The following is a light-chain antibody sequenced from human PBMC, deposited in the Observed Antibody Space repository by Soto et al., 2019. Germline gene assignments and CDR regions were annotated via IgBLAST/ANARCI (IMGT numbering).Light chain of an antibody. CDR1: QSVNSN. V-gene: IGKV3-15*01. J-gene: IGKJ2*01. CDR2: DAS. CDR3: QQYDIWPPYT. Sequence: EIVMTQSPATLSVSPVERATLSCMASQSVNSNLAWYQQKPGQAPRLLIYDASTRATGIPPRFSGGGSGTEFTVTISSLQSEDFAIYYCQQYDIWPPYTFGQGTK.